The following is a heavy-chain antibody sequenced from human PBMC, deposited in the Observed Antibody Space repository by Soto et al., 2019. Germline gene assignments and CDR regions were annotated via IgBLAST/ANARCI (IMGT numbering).Heavy chain of an antibody. J-gene: IGHJ6*02. CDR3: ARHKAAGSDRGGMDV. V-gene: IGHV4-59*08. Sequence: QVQLQESGPGLVKPSETLSLTCTVSGGSISNFYWTWIRQPPGKGLEWIGNVHYSGSINYNPSLTSRLTTSGDTAKNQLSLNLSSVTAADTAVYYCARHKAAGSDRGGMDVWGQGTTVTVSS. CDR2: VHYSGSI. CDR1: GGSISNFY. D-gene: IGHD6-25*01.